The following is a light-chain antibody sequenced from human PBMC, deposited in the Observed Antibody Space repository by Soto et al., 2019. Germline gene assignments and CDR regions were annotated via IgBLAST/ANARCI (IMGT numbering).Light chain of an antibody. CDR2: IND. J-gene: IGLJ1*01. CDR1: RSNIGSNS. V-gene: IGLV1-44*01. CDR3: ASWDDRLKGYV. Sequence: QSVLTQPPSVSGTPGQGVIISCSGSRSNIGSNSVNWYQQLPGTAPKLLIYINDQRPSGVPDRFSGSTSGTSVSLAISGLQSEDEADYYCASWDDRLKGYVFGTGTKATVL.